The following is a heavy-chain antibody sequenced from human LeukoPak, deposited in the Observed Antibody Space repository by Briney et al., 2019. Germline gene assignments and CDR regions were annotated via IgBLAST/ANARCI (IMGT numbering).Heavy chain of an antibody. V-gene: IGHV1-18*01. Sequence: ASVKVSCKASGYTFTSYGISWVRQAPGQGLEWMGWISAYNGNTNYAQKLQGRVTMTTDTSTSTAYMELRSLRSDDTAVYYCARALTYYYDSSGYYDYYYGMDVWGQGTTVTVSS. CDR2: ISAYNGNT. CDR1: GYTFTSYG. CDR3: ARALTYYYDSSGYYDYYYGMDV. D-gene: IGHD3-22*01. J-gene: IGHJ6*02.